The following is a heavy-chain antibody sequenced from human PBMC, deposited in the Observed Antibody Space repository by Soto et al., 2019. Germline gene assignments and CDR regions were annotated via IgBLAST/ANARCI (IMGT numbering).Heavy chain of an antibody. CDR3: ARVDAATTTPMRHYYGMDV. CDR1: GGTFSSYA. V-gene: IGHV1-69*01. Sequence: QVQLVQSGAEVKKPGSSVKVSCKASGGTFSSYAISWVRQAPGQGLEWMGGIIPIFGTANYAQKFQGRVTITADESMSTAYMELSSLRSEDTAVYYCARVDAATTTPMRHYYGMDVWGQGTTVTVSS. D-gene: IGHD2-15*01. J-gene: IGHJ6*02. CDR2: IIPIFGTA.